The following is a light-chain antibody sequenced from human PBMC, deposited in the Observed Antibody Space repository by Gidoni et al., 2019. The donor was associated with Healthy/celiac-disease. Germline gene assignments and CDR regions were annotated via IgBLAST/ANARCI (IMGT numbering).Light chain of an antibody. CDR3: QTWGTGIMV. V-gene: IGLV4-69*01. J-gene: IGLJ3*02. CDR1: SGHSSYA. CDR2: LNSDGSH. Sequence: QLVLTQSPSASASLRASVKLTCPMRSGHSSYAIAWHQQQPEKGPRYLMKLNSDGSHSKGDGIPDRFAGSSSGAERYLTISSLQSEDEADYYCQTWGTGIMVFGGGTKLTVL.